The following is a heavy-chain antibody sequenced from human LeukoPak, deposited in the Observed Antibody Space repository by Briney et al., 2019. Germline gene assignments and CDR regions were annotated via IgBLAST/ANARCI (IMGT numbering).Heavy chain of an antibody. CDR3: AKDHGTAVAGFYY. CDR1: GFSLRTYG. J-gene: IGHJ4*02. D-gene: IGHD6-19*01. V-gene: IGHV3-23*01. CDR2: ITGTGGST. Sequence: GGSLRLSCAASGFSLRTYGVSWVRQPPGKGLAWVSGITGTGGSTYYADSVKGRFTVSRDTSKNTLYLQMNSLRAEDTAIYYCAKDHGTAVAGFYYWGQGTLVTVSS.